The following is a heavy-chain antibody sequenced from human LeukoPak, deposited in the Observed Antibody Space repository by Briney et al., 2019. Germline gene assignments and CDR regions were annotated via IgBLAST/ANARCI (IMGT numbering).Heavy chain of an antibody. J-gene: IGHJ4*02. Sequence: PSETLSLTCTVSGGSISSYYWSWIRQPPGKGLEWIGYIYYSRSTNYNPSLKSRVTISVDTSKNQFSLKLSSVTAADAAVYYCARLENYYDSSGFFYYFDYWGQGTLVTVSS. CDR2: IYYSRST. V-gene: IGHV4-59*08. CDR3: ARLENYYDSSGFFYYFDY. D-gene: IGHD3-22*01. CDR1: GGSISSYY.